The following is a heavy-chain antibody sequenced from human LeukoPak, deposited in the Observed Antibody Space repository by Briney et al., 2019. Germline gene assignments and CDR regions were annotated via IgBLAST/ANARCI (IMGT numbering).Heavy chain of an antibody. Sequence: GGSLRLSCAASGFTVSSNYMSWVRQAPGKGLEWVSAISGSGGSTYYADSVKGRFTISRDNSKNTLYLQMNSLRAEDTAVYYCAKDPRDSSPYYFDYWGQGTLVTVSS. V-gene: IGHV3-23*01. CDR2: ISGSGGST. D-gene: IGHD6-19*01. J-gene: IGHJ4*02. CDR1: GFTVSSNY. CDR3: AKDPRDSSPYYFDY.